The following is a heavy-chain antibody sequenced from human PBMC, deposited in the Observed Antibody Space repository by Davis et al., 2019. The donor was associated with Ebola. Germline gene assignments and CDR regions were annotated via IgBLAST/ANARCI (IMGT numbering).Heavy chain of an antibody. D-gene: IGHD2-2*02. Sequence: GESLKISCAASGFTFSSYWMSWVRQAPGKGLEWVANIKQDGSEKYYVDSVKGRFTISRDNAKNSLYLQMNSLRAEDTAVYYCAREATVFNQLLYSGWFDPWGQGTLVTVSS. J-gene: IGHJ5*02. CDR2: IKQDGSEK. V-gene: IGHV3-7*03. CDR3: AREATVFNQLLYSGWFDP. CDR1: GFTFSSYW.